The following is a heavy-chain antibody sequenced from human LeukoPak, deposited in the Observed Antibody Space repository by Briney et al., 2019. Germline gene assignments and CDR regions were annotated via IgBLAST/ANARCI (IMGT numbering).Heavy chain of an antibody. J-gene: IGHJ4*02. CDR2: ISWNSGSI. Sequence: PGRSLRLSCAVSGFTFDDYAMHWVRQAPGKGLEWVSGISWNSGSIGYADSVKGRFTISRDNAKNSLYLQMNSLRAEDTALYYCAKGQDMVRGVVFDYWGQGTLVTVSS. CDR3: AKGQDMVRGVVFDY. V-gene: IGHV3-9*01. CDR1: GFTFDDYA. D-gene: IGHD3-10*01.